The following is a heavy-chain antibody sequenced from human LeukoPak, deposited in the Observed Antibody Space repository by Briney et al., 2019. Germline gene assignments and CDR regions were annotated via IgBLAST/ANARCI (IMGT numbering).Heavy chain of an antibody. CDR1: GGSISSYY. J-gene: IGHJ6*03. D-gene: IGHD3-10*01. Sequence: SETLSLTCTVSGGSISSYYWSWIRQPAGKGLEWIGRIYTSGSTNYNPSLKSRVTISVDTSKNQFSLKLSSVTAADTAVYYCARSYGSGSYYTNYYYYMDVWGKGTTVTISS. CDR2: IYTSGST. CDR3: ARSYGSGSYYTNYYYYMDV. V-gene: IGHV4-4*07.